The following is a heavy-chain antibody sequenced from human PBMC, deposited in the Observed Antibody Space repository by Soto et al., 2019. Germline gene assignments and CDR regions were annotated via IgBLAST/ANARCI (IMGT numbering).Heavy chain of an antibody. CDR3: AREVTYYDILNGYAV. CDR1: GGTFSSYA. Sequence: GASVKVSCKASGGTFSSYAISWVRQAPGQGLEWMGGIIPIFGTANYAQKFQGRVTITADESTSTAYMELSSLRSEDTAVYYCAREVTYYDILNGYAVWGQGTTVTVSS. D-gene: IGHD3-9*01. CDR2: IIPIFGTA. V-gene: IGHV1-69*13. J-gene: IGHJ6*02.